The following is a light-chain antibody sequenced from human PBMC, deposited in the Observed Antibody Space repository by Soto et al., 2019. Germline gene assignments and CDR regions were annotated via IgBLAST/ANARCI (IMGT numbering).Light chain of an antibody. CDR1: QAIINY. J-gene: IGKJ5*01. CDR3: QKYNSAPRIT. V-gene: IGKV1-27*01. Sequence: DIQMTQSPSSLSASVGDRVTITCRASQAIINYLAWYQQKPGKVPKLLIYAASTLQSGAPSRFSGSGSGTDFTLTISSLQPEDVATYYCQKYNSAPRITFGQGTRLEIK. CDR2: AAS.